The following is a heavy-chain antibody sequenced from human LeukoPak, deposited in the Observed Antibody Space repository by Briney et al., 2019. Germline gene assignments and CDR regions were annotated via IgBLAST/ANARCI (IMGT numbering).Heavy chain of an antibody. Sequence: PSETLSLTCTVSGGSISSYYWSWIRQPPGKGLEWIGYIYYSGSTNYNPSLKSRVTISVDTSKNQFSLKLSSVTAADTAVYYCARYGGPLTYYDFWSGPRGGDNWFDPWGQGTLVTVSS. CDR3: ARYGGPLTYYDFWSGPRGGDNWFDP. V-gene: IGHV4-59*01. CDR2: IYYSGST. J-gene: IGHJ5*02. D-gene: IGHD3-3*01. CDR1: GGSISSYY.